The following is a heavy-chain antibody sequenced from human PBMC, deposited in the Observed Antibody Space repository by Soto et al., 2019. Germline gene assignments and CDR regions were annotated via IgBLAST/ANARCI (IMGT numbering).Heavy chain of an antibody. Sequence: GESLKISCKGSGYSFTSYWIGWVRQMPGKGLEWMGIIYPGDSDTRCSPSFQGQVTISADKSISTAYLQWSSLKASDTAMYYCARQRLAGAEGYYYYMDVWGKGTTVTVSS. CDR2: IYPGDSDT. CDR3: ARQRLAGAEGYYYYMDV. V-gene: IGHV5-51*01. D-gene: IGHD6-25*01. CDR1: GYSFTSYW. J-gene: IGHJ6*03.